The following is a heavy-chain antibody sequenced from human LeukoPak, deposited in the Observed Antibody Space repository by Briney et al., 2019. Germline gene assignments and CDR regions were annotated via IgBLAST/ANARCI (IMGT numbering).Heavy chain of an antibody. CDR1: GYTFITYG. CDR2: ISPYNDNT. CDR3: AREPQSEGGFDV. Sequence: ASVKVSCKASGYTFITYGIDWVRLAPRQGLEWLGWISPYNDNTIYARKFQGRVTVTADTSTNTAYMELRSLTSDDTAIYFCAREPQSEGGFDVWGEGTTVTVSS. V-gene: IGHV1-18*04. J-gene: IGHJ6*04.